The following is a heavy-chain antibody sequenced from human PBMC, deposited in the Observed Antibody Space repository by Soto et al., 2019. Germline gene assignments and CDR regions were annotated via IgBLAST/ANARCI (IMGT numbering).Heavy chain of an antibody. CDR3: ARAAYYYESSGYYPGDY. V-gene: IGHV1-3*01. Sequence: ASVNVSCKASGYTFTRYTMYWVRQAPGQRLECMGWINAGNDNIKYSQKFQGRVTITTDTSASTAYMDLTSLRSEDTAVYYCARAAYYYESSGYYPGDYWGQGTLVTVSS. D-gene: IGHD3-22*01. CDR2: INAGNDNI. J-gene: IGHJ4*02. CDR1: GYTFTRYT.